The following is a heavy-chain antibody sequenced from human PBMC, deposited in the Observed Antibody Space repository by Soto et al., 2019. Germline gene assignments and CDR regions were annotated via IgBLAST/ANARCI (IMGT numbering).Heavy chain of an antibody. CDR2: ISYDGSNK. V-gene: IGHV3-30*18. CDR3: AKYLRLWFGELLSDYYGMDV. Sequence: PGGSLRLSCAASGFTFSSYGMHWVRQAPGKGLEWVAVISYDGSNKYYADSVKGRFTISRDNSKNTLYLQMNSLRAEDTAEYYCAKYLRLWFGELLSDYYGMDVWGQGTTVTVSS. J-gene: IGHJ6*02. D-gene: IGHD3-10*01. CDR1: GFTFSSYG.